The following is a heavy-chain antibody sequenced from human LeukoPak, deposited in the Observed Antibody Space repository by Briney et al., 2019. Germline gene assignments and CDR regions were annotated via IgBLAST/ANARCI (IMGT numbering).Heavy chain of an antibody. D-gene: IGHD1-26*01. CDR3: ARDMVGATRVGFDI. CDR2: IIPIFGTA. CDR1: GGTFSSYA. V-gene: IGHV1-69*13. J-gene: IGHJ3*02. Sequence: APVTVSCKASGGTFSSYAISWVRQAPGQGLEWMGGIIPIFGTANYAQKFQGRVTITADESTSTAYMELSSLRSEDTAVYYCARDMVGATRVGFDIWGQGTMVTVSS.